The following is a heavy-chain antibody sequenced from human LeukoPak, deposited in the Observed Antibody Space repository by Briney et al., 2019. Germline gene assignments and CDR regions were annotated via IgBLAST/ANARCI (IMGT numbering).Heavy chain of an antibody. J-gene: IGHJ4*02. CDR3: ARDYYDSSGQWYYFDY. CDR1: AFTFSSYS. CDR2: ISSSSSYI. Sequence: GGSLRLSCAASAFTFSSYSMNWVRQAPGKGLGWVSSISSSSSYIYYADSVKGRFTISRDNAKNSLYLQMNSLRAEDTAVYYCARDYYDSSGQWYYFDYWGQGTLLTVSS. V-gene: IGHV3-21*01. D-gene: IGHD3-22*01.